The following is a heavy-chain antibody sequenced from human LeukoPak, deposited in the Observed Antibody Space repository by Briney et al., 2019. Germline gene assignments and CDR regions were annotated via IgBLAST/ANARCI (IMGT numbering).Heavy chain of an antibody. Sequence: SETLSLTCTVSGGSISSSNDYWGWIRQPPGKGLEWIGRIYYSGRTYYNPSLESRVTISVDTSKNQFSLKLSSVTAADTAVYYCARGYNKFDYWGQGTLVTVSS. CDR2: IYYSGRT. J-gene: IGHJ4*02. CDR1: GGSISSSNDY. V-gene: IGHV4-39*07. CDR3: ARGYNKFDY. D-gene: IGHD5-24*01.